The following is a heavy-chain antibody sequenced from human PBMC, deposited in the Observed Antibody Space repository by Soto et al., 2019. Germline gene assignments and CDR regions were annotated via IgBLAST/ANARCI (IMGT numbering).Heavy chain of an antibody. CDR2: IIPMIGAT. J-gene: IGHJ3*02. V-gene: IGHV1-69*06. D-gene: IGHD2-15*01. CDR3: ARYWSAGTLYGAFDI. CDR1: GGTFSDFT. Sequence: QLQLVQSGSEVKKPGSSVKVSCKASGGTFSDFTLSWLRQAPGRGLEWMGGIIPMIGATNNAQKLKGRLTITADKSTGTVYMELNSLRSDDTAVYYCARYWSAGTLYGAFDIWGQGTEVTVSP.